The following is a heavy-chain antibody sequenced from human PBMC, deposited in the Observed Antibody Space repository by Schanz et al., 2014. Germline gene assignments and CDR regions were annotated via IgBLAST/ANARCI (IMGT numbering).Heavy chain of an antibody. V-gene: IGHV1-46*01. J-gene: IGHJ3*02. D-gene: IGHD3-9*01. Sequence: QVQLVQSEAEVKKPGASVTISCKASGYTFTSYYMHWVRQAPGQGLEWMGIVIPTSGTTAYAQKFQGRVTVTRDTSTTTVYMDLSSLISEDTAVYYCAFDRDDAYDIWGQGTTVTVSS. CDR1: GYTFTSYY. CDR3: AFDRDDAYDI. CDR2: VIPTSGTT.